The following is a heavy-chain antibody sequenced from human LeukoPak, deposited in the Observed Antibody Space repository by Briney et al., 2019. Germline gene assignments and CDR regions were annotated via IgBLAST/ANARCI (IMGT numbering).Heavy chain of an antibody. CDR2: IYHSGST. CDR3: ARHGHNFWSGYPGRDAFDI. J-gene: IGHJ3*02. D-gene: IGHD3-3*01. CDR1: GYSISSGYY. Sequence: PSETLSLTCAVSGYSISSGYYWGWIRQPPGKGLEWIGSIYHSGSTYYNPSLKSRVTISVDTSKNQFSLKLSSVTAADTAVYYCARHGHNFWSGYPGRDAFDIWGHGTMVTVSS. V-gene: IGHV4-38-2*01.